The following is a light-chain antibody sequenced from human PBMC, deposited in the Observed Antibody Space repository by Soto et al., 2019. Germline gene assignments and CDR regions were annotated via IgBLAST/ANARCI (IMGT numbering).Light chain of an antibody. CDR2: EDN. CDR1: SGNIASNY. Sequence: NFMLTQPHSVSESPGKTVTISCTRSSGNIASNYVHWYQQRPGSAPTIMIFEDNLRPSGVPDRFSGSIDSSSHSASLTISGLMPEDEADYYCQSYDSSNHGVFGGGTKVTVL. CDR3: QSYDSSNHGV. V-gene: IGLV6-57*04. J-gene: IGLJ3*02.